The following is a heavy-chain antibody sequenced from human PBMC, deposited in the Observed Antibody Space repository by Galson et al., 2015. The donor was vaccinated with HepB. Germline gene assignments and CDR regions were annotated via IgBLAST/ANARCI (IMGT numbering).Heavy chain of an antibody. Sequence: SVKVSCKASGYTFTSYGISWVRQAPGQGLEWMGWISAYNGNTNYAQKLQGRVTMTTDTSTSTAYMELRSLRSDDTAVYYCARDLRWSPGRPQQLVRYDYWGQGTLVTVSS. J-gene: IGHJ4*02. D-gene: IGHD6-13*01. CDR3: ARDLRWSPGRPQQLVRYDY. CDR1: GYTFTSYG. V-gene: IGHV1-18*01. CDR2: ISAYNGNT.